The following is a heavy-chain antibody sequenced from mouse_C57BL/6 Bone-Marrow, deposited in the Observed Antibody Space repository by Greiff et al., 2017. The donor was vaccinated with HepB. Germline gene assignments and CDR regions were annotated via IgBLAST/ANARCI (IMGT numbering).Heavy chain of an antibody. Sequence: EVMLVESGGGLVKPGGSLKLSCAASGFTFSDYGMHWVRQAPEKGLEWVAYISSGSSTIYYADTVKGRFTISRDNAKNTLFLQRTSLRSEDTAMYYCARRGYYGSSPYYAMDYWGQGTSVTVSS. CDR1: GFTFSDYG. CDR2: ISSGSSTI. D-gene: IGHD1-1*01. V-gene: IGHV5-17*01. CDR3: ARRGYYGSSPYYAMDY. J-gene: IGHJ4*01.